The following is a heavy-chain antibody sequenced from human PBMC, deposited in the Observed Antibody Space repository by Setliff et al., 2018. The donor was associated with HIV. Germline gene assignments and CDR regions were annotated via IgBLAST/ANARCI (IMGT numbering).Heavy chain of an antibody. Sequence: PSETLSLTCAVYGASFSAYYWSWIRQPPGKGLAWIGEINYSGSTNYNPSLKSRVTISVDTAKNQFSLNLTSVTAADTAVYYCARGGFKWSGSYADYWGQGTLVTVSS. J-gene: IGHJ4*02. CDR3: ARGGFKWSGSYADY. V-gene: IGHV4-34*01. CDR2: INYSGST. CDR1: GASFSAYY. D-gene: IGHD1-26*01.